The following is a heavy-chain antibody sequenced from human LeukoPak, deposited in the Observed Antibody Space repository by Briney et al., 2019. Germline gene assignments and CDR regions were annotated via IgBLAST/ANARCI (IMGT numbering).Heavy chain of an antibody. D-gene: IGHD3-9*01. CDR2: IYYNGST. V-gene: IGHV4-31*03. CDR1: CGSISSVSYY. CDR3: ARILAYYDILTGYYQEGNYFDY. Sequence: SQTLSLTRSLSCGSISSVSYYLSWIRQHPGKGLECIGYIYYNGSTYYTPSLKSRATISVDTSKNQFSLKLSSVTAADTAVYYCARILAYYDILTGYYQEGNYFDYWGQGTLVTVSS. J-gene: IGHJ4*02.